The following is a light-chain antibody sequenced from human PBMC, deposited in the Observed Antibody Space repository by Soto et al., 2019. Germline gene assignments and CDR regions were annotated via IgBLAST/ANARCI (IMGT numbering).Light chain of an antibody. CDR1: SSNIGSYT. CDR3: GTWDSSLSVVI. V-gene: IGLV1-44*01. J-gene: IGLJ2*01. Sequence: QPVLTQPPSASGTPGQRVTISCSGSSSNIGSYTVNWYQDLPGAAPKVLIYTNNRRPSGVPDRFSGSKSGTSASLAISGLQSEDEADYFCGTWDSSLSVVIFGGGTKLTVL. CDR2: TNN.